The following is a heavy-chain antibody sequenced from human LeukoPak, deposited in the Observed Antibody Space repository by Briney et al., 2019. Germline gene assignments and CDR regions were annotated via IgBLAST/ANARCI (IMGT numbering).Heavy chain of an antibody. CDR3: ARNRYYYGSGNYGVPNWFDP. CDR2: IHYSGST. CDR1: GGSISSNSFY. V-gene: IGHV4-39*01. Sequence: SETLSLTCTVSGGSISSNSFYWGWIRQPPGKGLEWIGSIHYSGSTYYNPSLKSRVTISVDTSKNQFSLKLSSVTVADTAVYYCARNRYYYGSGNYGVPNWFDPWGQGTLVTVSS. J-gene: IGHJ5*02. D-gene: IGHD3-10*01.